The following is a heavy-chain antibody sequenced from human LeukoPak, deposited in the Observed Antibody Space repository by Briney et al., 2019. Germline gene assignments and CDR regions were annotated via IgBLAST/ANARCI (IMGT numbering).Heavy chain of an antibody. CDR1: GFTVSSNY. J-gene: IGHJ3*02. D-gene: IGHD3/OR15-3a*01. CDR3: AKDSVALVIADAFDI. V-gene: IGHV3-53*05. Sequence: GGSLRLSCAASGFTVSSNYMSWVRQAPGKGLEWVSVIYSGGSTYYADSVKGRFTISRDNSKNTLYLQMNSLRAEDTAVYYCAKDSVALVIADAFDIWGQGTMVTVSS. CDR2: IYSGGST.